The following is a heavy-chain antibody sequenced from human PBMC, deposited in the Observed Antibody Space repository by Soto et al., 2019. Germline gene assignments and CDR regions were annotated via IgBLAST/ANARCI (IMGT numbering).Heavy chain of an antibody. V-gene: IGHV3-21*01. J-gene: IGHJ6*02. CDR3: ARGQRGGYYYGMDV. Sequence: GGSLRLSCAASGFTFSSYSMNWVRQAPGKGLEWVSSISSSSSYIYYADSVKGRFTISRDNAKNSLYLQMNSLRAEDTAVYYCARGQRGGYYYGMDVWGQGTTVTVSS. D-gene: IGHD3-16*01. CDR2: ISSSSSYI. CDR1: GFTFSSYS.